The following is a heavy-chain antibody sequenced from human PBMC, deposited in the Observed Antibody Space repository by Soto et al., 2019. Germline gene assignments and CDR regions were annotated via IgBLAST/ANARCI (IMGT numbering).Heavy chain of an antibody. D-gene: IGHD5-18*01. J-gene: IGHJ6*02. V-gene: IGHV4-31*03. CDR3: ARESPPRYGDGPYYGMDV. CDR2: IYYSGST. CDR1: GGSISSGGYY. Sequence: QVQLQESGPGLVKPSQTLSLTCTVSGGSISSGGYYWSWIRQHPGKGLEWIGYIYYSGSTYYNPSLTSRVTISVDTSKNPISLKLSSVTAADTAVYYCARESPPRYGDGPYYGMDVWGQGTTVTVSS.